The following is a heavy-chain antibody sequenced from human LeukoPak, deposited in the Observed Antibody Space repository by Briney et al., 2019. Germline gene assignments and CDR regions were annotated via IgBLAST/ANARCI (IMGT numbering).Heavy chain of an antibody. D-gene: IGHD5/OR15-5a*01. V-gene: IGHV3-30*18. CDR3: AKDLAVSTFIGYYYGMDV. J-gene: IGHJ6*02. CDR2: ISYDGSNK. CDR1: GFTFSSYG. Sequence: PGGSLRLSCAASGFTFSSYGMHWVRQAPGKGLEWVAVISYDGSNKYYADSVKGRFTISRDNSKNTLYLQMNSLRAEDTAVYYCAKDLAVSTFIGYYYGMDVWGQGTTVTVSS.